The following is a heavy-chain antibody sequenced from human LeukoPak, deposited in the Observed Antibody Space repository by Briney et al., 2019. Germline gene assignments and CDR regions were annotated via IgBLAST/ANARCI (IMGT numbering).Heavy chain of an antibody. CDR3: ARAPTWFGELLLNYYYYYMDV. Sequence: GGSLRLSCAVSGFTFSTYWMSWVRQAPGKGLEWVANIKEDGSEKYYVDSVKGRFTISRDNAKNSLYLQMNSLRAEDTAVYYCARAPTWFGELLLNYYYYYMDVWGKGTTVTVSS. J-gene: IGHJ6*03. D-gene: IGHD3-10*01. CDR1: GFTFSTYW. V-gene: IGHV3-7*01. CDR2: IKEDGSEK.